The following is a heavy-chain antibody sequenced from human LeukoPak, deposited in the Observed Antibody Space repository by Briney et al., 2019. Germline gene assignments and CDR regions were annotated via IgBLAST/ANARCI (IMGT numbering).Heavy chain of an antibody. D-gene: IGHD2-8*02. CDR2: INPNSGDT. V-gene: IGHV1-2*02. CDR3: AILRLSTGLWWFFDL. J-gene: IGHJ2*01. CDR1: GYIFNAYY. Sequence: ASVKVSFKASGYIFNAYYLHWVRQAPGQGLEWMGWINPNSGDTKYAQKFQGRVTMTGDTSISTAYVELSRLRFDDTAVYYCAILRLSTGLWWFFDLWGRGTLVTVSS.